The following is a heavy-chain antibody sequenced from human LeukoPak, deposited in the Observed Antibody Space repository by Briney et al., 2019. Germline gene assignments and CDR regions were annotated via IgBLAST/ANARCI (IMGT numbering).Heavy chain of an antibody. J-gene: IGHJ4*02. CDR3: AQDPGYCSGGSCYYFDY. D-gene: IGHD2-15*01. Sequence: GGSLRLSCAASGFTFSTYGMHWVRQTPGKGLEWVAVISYAGSNTYYAASVKGRFTISRDNSKNTLYLQMNSLRAEDTAVYYCAQDPGYCSGGSCYYFDYWGQGTLVTVSS. V-gene: IGHV3-30*18. CDR2: ISYAGSNT. CDR1: GFTFSTYG.